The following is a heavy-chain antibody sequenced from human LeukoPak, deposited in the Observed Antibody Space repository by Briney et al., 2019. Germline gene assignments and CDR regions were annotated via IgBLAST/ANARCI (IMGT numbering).Heavy chain of an antibody. V-gene: IGHV1-2*02. D-gene: IGHD6-6*01. J-gene: IGHJ6*03. CDR1: GYTVTRYY. CDR2: INPNSGGT. Sequence: ASVKVSCKASGYTVTRYYMHWVRQAPGQGLEWRGWINPNSGGTKYAQKFQGRVTMTRDTSISTAYMELSRLRSDDTAVYYCARDHSKYSSSSTLYYYYYMDVWGKGTTVTVSS. CDR3: ARDHSKYSSSSTLYYYYYMDV.